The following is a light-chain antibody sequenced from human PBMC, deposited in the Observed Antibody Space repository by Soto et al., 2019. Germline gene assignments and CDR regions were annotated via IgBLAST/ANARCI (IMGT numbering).Light chain of an antibody. Sequence: IVLTQSPATLSLSPGDRATLSCRASQSVSNSLVWYQHKPGQAPRFLIYDASNRATGTPARFSGSGSGTDFTLTISSLEPEDFAVYYGQQRKSWPAITFGQGTRLEIK. CDR1: QSVSNS. CDR2: DAS. J-gene: IGKJ5*01. CDR3: QQRKSWPAIT. V-gene: IGKV3-11*01.